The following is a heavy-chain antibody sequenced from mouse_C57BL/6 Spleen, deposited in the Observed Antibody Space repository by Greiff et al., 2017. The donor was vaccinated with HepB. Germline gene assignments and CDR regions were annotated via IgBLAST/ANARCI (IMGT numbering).Heavy chain of an antibody. J-gene: IGHJ1*03. V-gene: IGHV1-39*01. Sequence: EVKLQESGPELVKPGASVKISCKASGYSFTDYNMNWVKQSNGKSLEWIGVINPNYGTTSYNQKFKGKATLTVDQSSSTAYMQLNSLTSEDSAVYYCARYYDYDGSYWYFDVWGTGTTVTVSS. CDR2: INPNYGTT. CDR3: ARYYDYDGSYWYFDV. D-gene: IGHD2-4*01. CDR1: GYSFTDYN.